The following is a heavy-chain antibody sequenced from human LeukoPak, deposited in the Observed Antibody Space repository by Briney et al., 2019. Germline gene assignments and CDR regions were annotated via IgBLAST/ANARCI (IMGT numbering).Heavy chain of an antibody. J-gene: IGHJ6*03. Sequence: GGSLSLSCAASGFTISSYAMSWVRKAPRNGLERVSVISGSAGSTYYADPFQGRFTTSRDNSKNNLYLQMNSLRADATTVLYCAKGGAQYYYYYMDVWGKGTTVTVSS. CDR1: GFTISSYA. D-gene: IGHD3-16*01. CDR3: AKGGAQYYYYYMDV. V-gene: IGHV3-23*01. CDR2: ISGSAGST.